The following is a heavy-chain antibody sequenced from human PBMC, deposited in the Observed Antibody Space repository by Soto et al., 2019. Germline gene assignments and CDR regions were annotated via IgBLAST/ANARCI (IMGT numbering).Heavy chain of an antibody. J-gene: IGHJ4*02. Sequence: EVQLVESGGGLVQPGRSLRLSCAASGFTFDDYAVHWVRQAPGKGLEWVSGISWNSGSIGYADSVKGRFTISRDNAKNSLYLQMNSLRAEDTALYYCAKERASRYYFDYWGQGTLVTVSS. V-gene: IGHV3-9*01. CDR2: ISWNSGSI. CDR3: AKERASRYYFDY. CDR1: GFTFDDYA.